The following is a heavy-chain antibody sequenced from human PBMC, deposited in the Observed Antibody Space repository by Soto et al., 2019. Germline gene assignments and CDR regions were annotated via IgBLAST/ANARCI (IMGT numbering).Heavy chain of an antibody. Sequence: QITLKESGPTLVKPTQTLTLTCTFSGFSLSTTGLGVGWLRQPPGKALEWLARIYWDDDKRYSASLKSRLTITKGTSKNQVVLTMTNMDPVDTATYYCAHGGALTFFDYWGQGTLVSVSS. CDR2: IYWDDDK. J-gene: IGHJ4*02. CDR3: AHGGALTFFDY. V-gene: IGHV2-5*02. CDR1: GFSLSTTGLG.